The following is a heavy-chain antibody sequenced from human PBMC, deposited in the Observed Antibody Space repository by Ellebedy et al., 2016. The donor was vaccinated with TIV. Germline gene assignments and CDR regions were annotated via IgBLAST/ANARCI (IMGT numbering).Heavy chain of an antibody. J-gene: IGHJ4*02. Sequence: SETLSLXXTVSGGSVSSGSYYWSWIRQPPGKGLEWIGYIYYSGSTNYNPSLKSRVTISVDTSKNQFSLKLSSVTAADTAVYYCARGTTPVYYFDYWGQGTLVTVSS. CDR2: IYYSGST. CDR1: GGSVSSGSYY. D-gene: IGHD4-11*01. V-gene: IGHV4-61*01. CDR3: ARGTTPVYYFDY.